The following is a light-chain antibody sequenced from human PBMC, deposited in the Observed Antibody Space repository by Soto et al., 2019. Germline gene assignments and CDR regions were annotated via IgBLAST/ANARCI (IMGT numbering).Light chain of an antibody. CDR2: GAS. CDR3: QQYNNWPSWT. J-gene: IGKJ1*01. CDR1: QSVSSN. V-gene: IGKV3-15*01. Sequence: EIVMTQSPATLSVSPGERATLSCRASQSVSSNLDWYQQKPGQAPRLLIYGASTSAAGVPARFSGSGSGTEFTLTISSLQSEDFAVYYCQQYNNWPSWTFGQGTEVEIK.